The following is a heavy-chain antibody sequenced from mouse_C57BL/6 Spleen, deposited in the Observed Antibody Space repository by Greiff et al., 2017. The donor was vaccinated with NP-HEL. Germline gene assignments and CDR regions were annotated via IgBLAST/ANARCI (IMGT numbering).Heavy chain of an antibody. V-gene: IGHV1-55*01. CDR2: IYPGSGST. J-gene: IGHJ2*01. CDR1: GYTFTSYW. Sequence: QVQLQQPGAELVKPGASVKMSCKASGYTFTSYWITWVKQRPGQGLEWIGDIYPGSGSTNYNEKFKSKATLTVYTSSSTAYMQLSSLTSEDSAVYYCAKGDSKGYYFDYWGQGTTLTVSS. CDR3: AKGDSKGYYFDY. D-gene: IGHD2-5*01.